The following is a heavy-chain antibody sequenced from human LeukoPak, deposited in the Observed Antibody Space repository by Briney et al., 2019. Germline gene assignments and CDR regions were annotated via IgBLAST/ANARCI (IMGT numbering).Heavy chain of an antibody. D-gene: IGHD3-22*01. CDR2: ISYSGST. J-gene: IGHJ3*02. Sequence: SETLSLTCTVSGGSISSYHWSWIRQPPGKRLEWIGFISYSGSTNSNPSLKSRVAISIDTSENQFSLKLSSVTAADTAVYYCARGNYDSRGYSNAFDIWGQAAMVTVS. CDR3: ARGNYDSRGYSNAFDI. CDR1: GGSISSYH. V-gene: IGHV4-59*01.